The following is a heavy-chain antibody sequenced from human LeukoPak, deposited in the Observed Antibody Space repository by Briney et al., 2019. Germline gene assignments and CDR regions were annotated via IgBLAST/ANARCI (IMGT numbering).Heavy chain of an antibody. CDR3: AKAISGNYGHFDY. Sequence: GRSLRLSCAASGFIFDEYAIYWVRQAPGKGLEWVSGISWNSDSVGYADSVKGRFTISRDNVKNSLYLQMNSLRPEDTALYYCAKAISGNYGHFDYWGQGTLVAVSS. CDR2: ISWNSDSV. CDR1: GFIFDEYA. D-gene: IGHD1-26*01. V-gene: IGHV3-9*01. J-gene: IGHJ4*02.